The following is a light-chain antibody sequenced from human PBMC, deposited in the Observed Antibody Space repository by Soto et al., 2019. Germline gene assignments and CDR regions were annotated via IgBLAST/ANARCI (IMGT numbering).Light chain of an antibody. CDR3: QQLNSYTIT. J-gene: IGKJ5*01. CDR2: GAS. V-gene: IGKV3-20*01. CDR1: QSVSNNY. Sequence: EILLTQSPGTLSLSPGERATLSCRASQSVSNNYLAWYQKKPGQAPRLLIYGASNRATGIPDRFSGSGYGTDFTITISRMETEDFATYLCQQLNSYTITFGQGTRLEIK.